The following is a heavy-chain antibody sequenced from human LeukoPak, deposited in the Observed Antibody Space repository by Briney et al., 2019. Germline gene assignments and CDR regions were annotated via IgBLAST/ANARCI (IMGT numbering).Heavy chain of an antibody. CDR1: GFTFTSYG. V-gene: IGHV3-30*02. CDR3: AKSQYQLRWGDYFDY. Sequence: GGSLGLSCAASGFTFTSYGMHWVRQAPGKGLEWVAFIRYDGSNTFYTDSVKGRFTISRDNSKNTLYLQMNSLRAEDTAVYYCAKSQYQLRWGDYFDYWGQGTLVTVSS. CDR2: IRYDGSNT. D-gene: IGHD4-23*01. J-gene: IGHJ4*02.